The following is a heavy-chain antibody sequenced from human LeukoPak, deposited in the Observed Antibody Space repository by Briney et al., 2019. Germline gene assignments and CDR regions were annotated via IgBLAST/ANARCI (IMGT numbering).Heavy chain of an antibody. CDR3: LTIVETTTGAFDI. J-gene: IGHJ3*02. D-gene: IGHD5-18*01. V-gene: IGHV3-74*01. CDR1: GFTFSRYW. CDR2: LNADDKTT. Sequence: GGSLRLSCAASGFTFSRYWLHWVRHPPGKGLVWLSRLNADDKTTSYVDSVKGRFTTSGDDARKTLYLQMNSLSAEDTAVYYCLTIVETTTGAFDIWGQGAMVTVSS.